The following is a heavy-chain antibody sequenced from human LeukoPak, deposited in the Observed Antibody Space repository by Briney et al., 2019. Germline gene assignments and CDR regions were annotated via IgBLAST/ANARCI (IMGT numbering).Heavy chain of an antibody. J-gene: IGHJ6*04. CDR2: TYYRSKWYS. CDR3: ARDPGVAVRGDV. V-gene: IGHV6-1*01. Sequence: SQTLSLTCAISGDSASSNSATWNWIRQSPSRGLEWLGRTYYRSKWYSDYAVSVKSRITINPDTSKNQFSLQLNSVTAADTAVYYCARDPGVAVRGDVWGEGTTVTVSS. D-gene: IGHD6-19*01. CDR1: GDSASSNSAT.